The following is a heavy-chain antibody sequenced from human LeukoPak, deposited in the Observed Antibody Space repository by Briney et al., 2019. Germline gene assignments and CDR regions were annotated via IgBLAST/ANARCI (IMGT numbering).Heavy chain of an antibody. CDR3: ARGGGYGPERAFDP. V-gene: IGHV3-30*04. Sequence: GGSLRLSCAASGFTFSSYAMHRVRQAPGTGLEWVAVISYDGSNKYYADSVKGRFTISRDNSKNTLYLQMNSLRAEDTAVYYCARGGGYGPERAFDPWGQGTLVTVSS. CDR1: GFTFSSYA. D-gene: IGHD5-18*01. J-gene: IGHJ5*02. CDR2: ISYDGSNK.